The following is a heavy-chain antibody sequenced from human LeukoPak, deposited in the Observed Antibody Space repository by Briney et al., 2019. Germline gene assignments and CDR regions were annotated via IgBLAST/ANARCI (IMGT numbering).Heavy chain of an antibody. CDR3: ARSYLWGSYRYFDY. CDR2: IYSGGST. V-gene: IGHV3-66*01. CDR1: GFTVSSNY. J-gene: IGHJ4*02. D-gene: IGHD3-16*02. Sequence: GGSLRLSCAASGFTVSSNYMSWVRQAPGKGLEWVSVIYSGGSTYYADSVKGRFTISRDNSKNTLYLQLNGLRAEDTAVYYCARSYLWGSYRYFDYWGQGTLVTVSS.